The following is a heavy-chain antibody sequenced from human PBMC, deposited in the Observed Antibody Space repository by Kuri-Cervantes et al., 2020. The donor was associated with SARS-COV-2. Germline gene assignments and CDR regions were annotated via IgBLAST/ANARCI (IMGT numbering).Heavy chain of an antibody. D-gene: IGHD3-22*01. CDR1: GYTFTGYY. CDR2: INPNSDGT. J-gene: IGHJ3*02. V-gene: IGHV1-2*04. Sequence: ASVKVSCKATGYTFTGYYMYWVRQAPGQGLEWMGWINPNSDGTNYAQKFQGWVTMTRDTSIRTVYMELSRLRSDHTAVYYCARAASFRRLVVISQGGAFDIWGQGTMVTVSS. CDR3: ARAASFRRLVVISQGGAFDI.